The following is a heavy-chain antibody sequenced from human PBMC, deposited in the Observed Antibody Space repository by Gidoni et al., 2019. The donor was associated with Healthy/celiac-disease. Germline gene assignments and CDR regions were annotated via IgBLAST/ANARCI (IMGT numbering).Heavy chain of an antibody. CDR3: ARVEGGDFGVLGAFDI. CDR1: GGSISSGGYS. V-gene: IGHV4-30-2*01. CDR2: IYHSGST. Sequence: QLQLQESGSGLVKPSQTLSLTCAVSGGSISSGGYSWSWIRQPPGKGLEWIGYIYHSGSTYYNPSLKSRVTISVDRSKNQFSLKLSSVTAADTAVYYCARVEGGDFGVLGAFDIWGQGTMVTVSS. J-gene: IGHJ3*02. D-gene: IGHD2-21*01.